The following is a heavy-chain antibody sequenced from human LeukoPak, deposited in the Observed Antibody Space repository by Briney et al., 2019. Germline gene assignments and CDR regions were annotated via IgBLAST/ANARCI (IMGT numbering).Heavy chain of an antibody. V-gene: IGHV7-4-1*02. Sequence: ASVKASCKASGYTFTSYAMNWVRQAPGQGLEWIGWINTNTGNPTYAQGFTGRFVFSLDTSVSTTYLQISGLKAEDTALYYCARDSEYSSYYYYGMDVWGQGTTVTVSS. J-gene: IGHJ6*02. CDR2: INTNTGNP. CDR3: ARDSEYSSYYYYGMDV. D-gene: IGHD4-11*01. CDR1: GYTFTSYA.